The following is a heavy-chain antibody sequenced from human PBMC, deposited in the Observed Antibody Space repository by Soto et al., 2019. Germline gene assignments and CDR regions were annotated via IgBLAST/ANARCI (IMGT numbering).Heavy chain of an antibody. CDR2: ISYDGSNK. D-gene: IGHD1-26*01. Sequence: GGSLRLSCAASGFTFSSYAMHWVRQAPGKGLEWVAVISYDGSNKYYADSVKGRFTISRDNSKNTLYLQMNSLRADDTAVYYCARSPRGINWFDPWGQGTLVTVSS. CDR3: ARSPRGINWFDP. J-gene: IGHJ5*02. CDR1: GFTFSSYA. V-gene: IGHV3-30-3*01.